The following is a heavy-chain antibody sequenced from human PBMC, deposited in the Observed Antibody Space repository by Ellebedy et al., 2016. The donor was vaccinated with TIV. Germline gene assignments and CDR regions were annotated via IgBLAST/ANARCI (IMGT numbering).Heavy chain of an antibody. CDR3: ARKIGESWFDP. J-gene: IGHJ5*02. CDR1: GGSISSSDHY. V-gene: IGHV4-30-4*08. Sequence: MPSETLSLTCTVSGGSISSSDHYWGWTRQPPGKGLEWIGYIYHSGSTYYNPSLKSRVTISVDTSKNQFSLQLSSVTAADTAIYYCARKIGESWFDPWGQGTLVTVSS. CDR2: IYHSGST. D-gene: IGHD3-16*01.